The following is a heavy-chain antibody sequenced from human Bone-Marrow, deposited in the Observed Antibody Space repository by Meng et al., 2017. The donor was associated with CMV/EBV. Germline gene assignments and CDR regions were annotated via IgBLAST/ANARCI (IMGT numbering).Heavy chain of an antibody. CDR1: GGSISSYY. D-gene: IGHD6-6*01. CDR2: IYHTGST. Sequence: SETLSLTCTVSGGSISSYYWSWIRQPPGKGLEWVGYIYHTGSTTYNPSLKGRVTISLDRSRTQFSLKVNSVTSADTAVYYCGRDASRGIDVWGQGTTVTGSS. CDR3: GRDASRGIDV. J-gene: IGHJ6*01. V-gene: IGHV4-59*01.